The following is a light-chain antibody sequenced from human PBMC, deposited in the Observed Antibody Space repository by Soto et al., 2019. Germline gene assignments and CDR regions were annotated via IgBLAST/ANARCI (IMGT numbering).Light chain of an antibody. CDR3: QQYDRSPCT. Sequence: EIVLTQSPGTLSLSPGQRATLSCRASQSLSSTYLAWYQQKPGQAPRLLIYSASSRATGIPDRFSGSGSETDFTLTVSRLEPEDFAVYYCQQYDRSPCTFGQGTKLEIK. V-gene: IGKV3-20*01. CDR2: SAS. CDR1: QSLSSTY. J-gene: IGKJ2*02.